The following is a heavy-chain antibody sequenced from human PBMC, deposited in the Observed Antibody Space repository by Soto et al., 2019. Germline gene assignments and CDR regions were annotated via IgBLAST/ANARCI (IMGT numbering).Heavy chain of an antibody. CDR3: ARHGREDSRGFYSWFDP. Sequence: SDTLSLTCTVSGGSIHGHYWSWIGQPPGKGLEWIGYTANTNYNPSLMSRVTISVDTSKNQFSLKLYSVTAADTAVYYCARHGREDSRGFYSWFDPWGQGISVTVS. CDR2: TANT. CDR1: GGSIHGHY. J-gene: IGHJ5*02. V-gene: IGHV4-59*08. D-gene: IGHD3-22*01.